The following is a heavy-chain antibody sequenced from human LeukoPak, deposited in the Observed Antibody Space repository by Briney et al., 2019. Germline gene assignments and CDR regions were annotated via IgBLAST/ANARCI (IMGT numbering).Heavy chain of an antibody. J-gene: IGHJ4*02. CDR3: AREETGLYYFDY. V-gene: IGHV3-21*01. CDR2: ISSSSSYI. D-gene: IGHD3-9*01. CDR1: GFTFSSYA. Sequence: GGSLRLSCAASGFTFSSYAMSWVRQAPGKGLEWVSSISSSSSYIYYADSVKGRFTISRDNAKNSLYLQMNSLRAEDTAVYYCAREETGLYYFDYWGQGTLVTVSS.